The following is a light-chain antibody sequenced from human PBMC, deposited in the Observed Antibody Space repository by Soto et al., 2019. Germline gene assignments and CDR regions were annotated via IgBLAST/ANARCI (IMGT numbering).Light chain of an antibody. J-gene: IGKJ1*01. CDR1: QSIRSY. Sequence: DIQMTQSPSSLSASVGDIVTITCRSSQSIRSYLNWYKQKLGRAPKLLIYTASNLQTGVTSRFSGSGSGTDFTLTISRLQPEEFATYYCQQSYSSPQTFGLGTKVEIK. V-gene: IGKV1-39*01. CDR2: TAS. CDR3: QQSYSSPQT.